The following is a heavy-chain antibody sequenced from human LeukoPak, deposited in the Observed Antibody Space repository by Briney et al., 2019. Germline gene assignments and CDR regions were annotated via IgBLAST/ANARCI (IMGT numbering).Heavy chain of an antibody. D-gene: IGHD4-17*01. CDR1: GGSISRGDYY. V-gene: IGHV4-30-4*01. J-gene: IGHJ4*02. Sequence: SETLSLTCTVSGGSISRGDYYWSWIRQPPGKGLEWIGYIYYSGSTYYNPSLKSRVTISVDTSKNQFYLKLSSVTAADTAMYYCARYDYGDYRPFDYWGQGTLVTVSS. CDR3: ARYDYGDYRPFDY. CDR2: IYYSGST.